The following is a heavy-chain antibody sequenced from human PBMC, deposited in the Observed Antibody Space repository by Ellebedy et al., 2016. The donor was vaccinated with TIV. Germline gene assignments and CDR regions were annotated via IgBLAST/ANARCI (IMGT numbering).Heavy chain of an antibody. Sequence: ASVKVSCKASGYTFTSYFIHWVRQAPGQGPEWMGLINPSGGSTTYAENLQGRVTMTRDRSTSTVFMELSSLTSEDTAVYYCARDFAFDSWGQGTLVTVSS. CDR2: INPSGGST. CDR1: GYTFTSYF. V-gene: IGHV1-46*04. CDR3: ARDFAFDS. J-gene: IGHJ4*02.